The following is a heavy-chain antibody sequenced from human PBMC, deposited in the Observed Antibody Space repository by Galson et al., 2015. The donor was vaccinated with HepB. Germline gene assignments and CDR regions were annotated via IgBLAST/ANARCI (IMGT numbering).Heavy chain of an antibody. D-gene: IGHD3-10*01. Sequence: SLRLSCAASGFTFSSYAMSWVRQAPGKGLEWVPAISGSGGSTYYADSVKGRFTISRDNSKNTLYLQMNSLRAEDTAVYYCAKDRWRFRELLPTFDYWGQGTLVTVSS. CDR1: GFTFSSYA. J-gene: IGHJ4*02. CDR3: AKDRWRFRELLPTFDY. V-gene: IGHV3-23*01. CDR2: ISGSGGST.